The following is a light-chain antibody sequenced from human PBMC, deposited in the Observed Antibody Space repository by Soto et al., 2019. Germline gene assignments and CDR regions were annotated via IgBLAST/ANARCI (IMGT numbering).Light chain of an antibody. Sequence: QSALTQPRSVSGSPGQSVTISCTGTSSDIGAYNYVSWYQQHPGKAPKLMIYTVTNRPSGVPDRFSGSKSDNTASLTISGLQADDEADYYCCSYAGSSSYVFGTGTKVTVL. CDR3: CSYAGSSSYV. CDR2: TVT. V-gene: IGLV2-11*01. CDR1: SSDIGAYNY. J-gene: IGLJ1*01.